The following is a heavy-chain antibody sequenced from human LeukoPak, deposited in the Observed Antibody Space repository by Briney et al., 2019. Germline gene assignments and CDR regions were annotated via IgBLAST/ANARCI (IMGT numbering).Heavy chain of an antibody. Sequence: GGSLRLSCAASGFTFSSYSMNWVRQAPGKGLEWVSSISSSSSYIYYADSVKGRFTISRDNAKNSLYLQMNSLRAEDTAVYYCARVSSGRYFDWRFDPWGQGTLVTVSS. CDR2: ISSSSSYI. CDR3: ARVSSGRYFDWRFDP. CDR1: GFTFSSYS. V-gene: IGHV3-21*01. J-gene: IGHJ5*02. D-gene: IGHD3-9*01.